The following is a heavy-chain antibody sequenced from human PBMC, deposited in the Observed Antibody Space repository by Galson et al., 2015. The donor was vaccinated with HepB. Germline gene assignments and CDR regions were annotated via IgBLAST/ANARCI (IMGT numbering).Heavy chain of an antibody. CDR1: GFTFSSYA. CDR2: ISGSGGST. Sequence: SLRLSCAASGFTFSSYAMSWVRQAPGKGLEWVSAISGSGGSTYYADSVKGRFTISRDNPKDTLYLQMNSLRAENTAVYYCARDNYYDRSGYYDYWGQGSLVTVSS. D-gene: IGHD3-22*01. J-gene: IGHJ4*02. CDR3: ARDNYYDRSGYYDY. V-gene: IGHV3-23*01.